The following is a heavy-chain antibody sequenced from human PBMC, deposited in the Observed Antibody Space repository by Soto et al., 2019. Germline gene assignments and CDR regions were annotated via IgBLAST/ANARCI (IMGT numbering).Heavy chain of an antibody. Sequence: QVQLQESGPGLVKPSGTLSLTCAVSGGSISSSNWWSWVRQPPGKGLEWIGEIYHSGSTNYNPSLKSRVTISVDKSKNQFSLKLSSVTAADTAVYYWARAPETYCGGDCLDYWGQGTLVTVSS. D-gene: IGHD2-21*02. CDR3: ARAPETYCGGDCLDY. CDR1: GGSISSSNW. V-gene: IGHV4-4*02. CDR2: IYHSGST. J-gene: IGHJ4*02.